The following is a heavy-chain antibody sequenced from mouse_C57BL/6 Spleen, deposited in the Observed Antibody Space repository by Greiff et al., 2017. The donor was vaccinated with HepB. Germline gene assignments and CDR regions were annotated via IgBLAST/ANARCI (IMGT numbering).Heavy chain of an antibody. J-gene: IGHJ1*03. V-gene: IGHV3-6*01. CDR3: AREGVYGSSSHWYFDV. CDR2: ISYDGSN. CDR1: GYSITSGYY. D-gene: IGHD1-1*01. Sequence: DVKLQESGPGLVKPSQSLSLTCSVTGYSITSGYYWNWIRQFPGNKLEWMGYISYDGSNNYNPSLKNRISITRDTSKNQFFLKLNSVTTEDTATYYCAREGVYGSSSHWYFDVWGTGTTVTVSS.